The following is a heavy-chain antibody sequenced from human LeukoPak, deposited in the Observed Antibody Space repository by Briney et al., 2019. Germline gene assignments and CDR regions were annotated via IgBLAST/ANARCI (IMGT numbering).Heavy chain of an antibody. D-gene: IGHD2-2*01. Sequence: SETLSLTCTVSGGSISSGGYYWSWIRQHPGKGLEWIGYIYYSGSTYYNPSLKSRVTISVDTSKNQFSLKLSSVTAADTAVYYCARGYQLLGQQNWFDPWGQGTLVTVSS. CDR2: IYYSGST. CDR3: ARGYQLLGQQNWFDP. CDR1: GGSISSGGYY. J-gene: IGHJ5*02. V-gene: IGHV4-31*03.